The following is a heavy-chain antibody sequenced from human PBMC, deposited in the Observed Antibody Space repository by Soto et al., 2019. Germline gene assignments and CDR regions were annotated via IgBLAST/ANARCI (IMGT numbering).Heavy chain of an antibody. J-gene: IGHJ4*02. V-gene: IGHV3-23*01. Sequence: EVQPLESGGGLVQPGGSLRLSCAASGFTFSSYAMSWVRQAPGKGLEWVSAISGSGGSTYYADSVKGRFTISRDNSKNTLYLQMNSLRAEDTAVYYCAKGIMVRGELDYWGQGTLVTVSS. D-gene: IGHD3-10*01. CDR1: GFTFSSYA. CDR2: ISGSGGST. CDR3: AKGIMVRGELDY.